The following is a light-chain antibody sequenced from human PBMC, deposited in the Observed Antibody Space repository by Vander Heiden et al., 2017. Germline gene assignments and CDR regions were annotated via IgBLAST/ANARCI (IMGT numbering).Light chain of an antibody. CDR1: QSVSSN. Sequence: EIVMTPSPATLSVSPGERATLSCRASQSVSSNLAWYKQKPGQAPRLLIYGASTRATGIPARFSGSGSGTEFTLTISSRQSEDFAVYYCQQYKNWPPYTFGQGTKLEIK. J-gene: IGKJ2*01. CDR2: GAS. CDR3: QQYKNWPPYT. V-gene: IGKV3-15*01.